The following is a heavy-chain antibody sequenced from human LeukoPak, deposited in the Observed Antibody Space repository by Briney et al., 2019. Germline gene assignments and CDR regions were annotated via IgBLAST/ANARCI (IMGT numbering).Heavy chain of an antibody. CDR3: ARRYSSSSCWFDP. J-gene: IGHJ5*02. Sequence: ASVKVSCKASGYTFTGYYMHWVRQAPGQGLEWVGWINPNSGGTNYAQKFQGRVTMTRDTSISTAYMELSRLRSDDTAVYYCARRYSSSSCWFDPWGQGTLVTVSS. CDR2: INPNSGGT. CDR1: GYTFTGYY. D-gene: IGHD6-6*01. V-gene: IGHV1-2*02.